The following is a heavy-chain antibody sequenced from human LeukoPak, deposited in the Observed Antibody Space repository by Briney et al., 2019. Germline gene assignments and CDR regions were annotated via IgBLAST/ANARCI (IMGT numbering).Heavy chain of an antibody. CDR2: IRYDGSNK. CDR3: ATFRVPATALDIGAPLGY. CDR1: GFTFSSYG. J-gene: IGHJ4*02. D-gene: IGHD2-2*01. V-gene: IGHV3-30*02. Sequence: GGSLRLSCAASGFTFSSYGMHWVRQAPGKGLEWVTFIRYDGSNKFYADSVKGRFTISRDNSKNTLYLQMNSLRAEDTAMYYCATFRVPATALDIGAPLGYWGQGTLVTVSS.